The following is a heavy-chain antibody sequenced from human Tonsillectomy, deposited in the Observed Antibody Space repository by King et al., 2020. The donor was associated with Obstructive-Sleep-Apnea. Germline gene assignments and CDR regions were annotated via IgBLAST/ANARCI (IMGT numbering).Heavy chain of an antibody. V-gene: IGHV4-31*03. CDR3: APYEGGGSGRGS. CDR2: TYYSGSI. Sequence: QLQESGPGLVKPSETLSLTCTVSGGSISSGRYHWSWIRQHPGKGLEWIGHTYYSGSINYSPSLKSRVTFSLDTSKNQFFLRLNYVTAADTAVYYCAPYEGGGSGRGSWGQGTLVTVSS. J-gene: IGHJ5*02. CDR1: GGSISSGRYH. D-gene: IGHD3-10*01.